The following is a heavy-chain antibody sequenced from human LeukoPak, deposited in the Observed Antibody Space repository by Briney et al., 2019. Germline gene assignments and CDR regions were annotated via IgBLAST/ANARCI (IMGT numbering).Heavy chain of an antibody. Sequence: SETLSLTCTVSGYSISNGYYWGWIRQPPGKGLEWIGSTYLSGSTYYNPSLKSRVTISVDTSKNQFSLKLSSVTAADTAVYYCAAYYDILTGYYNEFPDADHPFDYWGQGTLVTVSS. CDR3: AAYYDILTGYYNEFPDADHPFDY. D-gene: IGHD3-9*01. CDR1: GYSISNGYY. J-gene: IGHJ4*02. CDR2: TYLSGST. V-gene: IGHV4-38-2*02.